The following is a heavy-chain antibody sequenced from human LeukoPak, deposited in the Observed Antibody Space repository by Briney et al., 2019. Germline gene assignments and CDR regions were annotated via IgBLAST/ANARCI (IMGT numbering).Heavy chain of an antibody. J-gene: IGHJ3*02. CDR2: ISSGSSYI. CDR3: ARDLGIAVAGSPYAFDI. D-gene: IGHD6-19*01. V-gene: IGHV3-21*06. Sequence: GGSLRLSCAASGFTFSIYSMNWVRRAPGKRLEWVSSISSGSSYIYYPDSVKGRSSIPRDNAKNSLYLKMNRLRAEDTAVYYCARDLGIAVAGSPYAFDIWGQGTMVTVSS. CDR1: GFTFSIYS.